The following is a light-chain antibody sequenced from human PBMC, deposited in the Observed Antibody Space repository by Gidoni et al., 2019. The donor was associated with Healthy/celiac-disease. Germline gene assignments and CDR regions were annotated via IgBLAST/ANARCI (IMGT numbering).Light chain of an antibody. J-gene: IGKJ1*01. Sequence: DIQMTQSPSSLSASVGDRVTITCRASQRISSYLNWYQQKPGKAPKLLIYAASSLQSGVPSRFSGSGSGTDFTLTISSLQPEDFATYYCQQSYSTLPTWTFGQGTKVEIK. V-gene: IGKV1-39*01. CDR2: AAS. CDR1: QRISSY. CDR3: QQSYSTLPTWT.